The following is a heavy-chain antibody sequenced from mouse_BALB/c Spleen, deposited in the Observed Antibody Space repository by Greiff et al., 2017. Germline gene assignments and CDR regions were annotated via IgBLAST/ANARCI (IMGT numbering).Heavy chain of an antibody. CDR3: ARDKGYRYGDWYFDV. J-gene: IGHJ1*01. Sequence: EVKLMESGGGLVQPGGSLRLSCATSGFTFTDYYMSWVRQPPGKALEWLGFIRNKANGYTTEYSASVKGRFTISRDNSQSILYLQMNTLRAEDSATYYCARDKGYRYGDWYFDVWGAGTTVTVSS. CDR2: IRNKANGYTT. V-gene: IGHV7-3*02. D-gene: IGHD2-14*01. CDR1: GFTFTDYY.